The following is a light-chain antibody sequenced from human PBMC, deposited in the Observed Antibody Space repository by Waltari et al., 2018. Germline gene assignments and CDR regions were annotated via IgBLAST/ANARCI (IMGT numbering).Light chain of an antibody. CDR3: QQTYSAPRT. CDR2: PAS. J-gene: IGKJ1*01. CDR1: QSISSW. V-gene: IGKV1-39*01. Sequence: DIQMTQSPSTLSASVGDRVTITCRASQSISSWLAWYQQKPGKAPNLLIYPASSLQSGVPSRFSGSGSGTEFTLTINSLQPEDFATYYGQQTYSAPRTFGQGTKVDFK.